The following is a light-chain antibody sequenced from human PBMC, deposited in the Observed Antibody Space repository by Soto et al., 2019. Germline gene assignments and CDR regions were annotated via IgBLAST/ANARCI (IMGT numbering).Light chain of an antibody. CDR2: GAS. V-gene: IGKV3-20*01. J-gene: IGKJ4*01. CDR3: QQYGSSPPELT. CDR1: QSVSSSY. Sequence: EIVLTQSPGTLSLSPGERATLSCRASQSVSSSYLAWYQQKPGQAPRLRIYGASSRATGIPDRFSGSGSGTDFTLTISRLEPEDFAVYYCQQYGSSPPELTFGGGTKVDIK.